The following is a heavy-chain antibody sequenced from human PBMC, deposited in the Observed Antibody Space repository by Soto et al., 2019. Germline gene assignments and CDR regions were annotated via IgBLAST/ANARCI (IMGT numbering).Heavy chain of an antibody. D-gene: IGHD3-16*01. J-gene: IGHJ4*02. Sequence: SETLSLTCTVSGGSISSYYWSWIRQPPGKGLEWIGYIYYSGSTNYNPSLKSRVTISVDTSKNQFTLKLSSVTAADTAVYYCARWGGDIFDYWGQGTLVTVSS. CDR1: GGSISSYY. CDR2: IYYSGST. V-gene: IGHV4-59*08. CDR3: ARWGGDIFDY.